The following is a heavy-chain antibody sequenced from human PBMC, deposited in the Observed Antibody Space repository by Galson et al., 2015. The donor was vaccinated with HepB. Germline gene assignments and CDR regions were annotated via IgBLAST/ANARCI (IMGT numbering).Heavy chain of an antibody. CDR3: ARDPSTWSQGQNYFDY. J-gene: IGHJ4*02. Sequence: SLRLSCAASGFTFSSYGMHWVRQAPGKGLEWVAVIWFDGSNKYYTDSVKGRFTISRDNSKNTLYLQMNSLRAEDTAVYYYARDPSTWSQGQNYFDYWGQGTLV. CDR1: GFTFSSYG. CDR2: IWFDGSNK. D-gene: IGHD2-15*01. V-gene: IGHV3-33*01.